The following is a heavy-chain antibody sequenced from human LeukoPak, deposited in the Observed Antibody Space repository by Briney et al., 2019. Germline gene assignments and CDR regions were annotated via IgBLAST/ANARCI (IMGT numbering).Heavy chain of an antibody. CDR1: GGSISSYY. CDR3: ARDRDYGDYVWFGP. CDR2: IYYSGST. J-gene: IGHJ5*02. Sequence: PSETLSLTCTVSGGSISSYYWSWIRQPPGKGLEWIGYIYYSGSTNYNPSLKSRVTISVDMSKNQFSLKLSSVTAADTAVYYCARDRDYGDYVWFGPWGQGTLVTVSS. D-gene: IGHD4-17*01. V-gene: IGHV4-59*01.